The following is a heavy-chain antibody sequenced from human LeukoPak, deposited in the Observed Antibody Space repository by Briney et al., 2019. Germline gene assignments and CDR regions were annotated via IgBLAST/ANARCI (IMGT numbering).Heavy chain of an antibody. CDR3: AREVASAAIPAY. Sequence: GGSLRLSCAASGFTFSDYYMSWIRQAPGKGLEWVSYISSSGSTIYYADSSKGRFTISRDNAKKSLYLQMNSLRAEDTAVYYCAREVASAAIPAYWGQGTLVTVSS. D-gene: IGHD2-2*02. J-gene: IGHJ4*02. V-gene: IGHV3-11*01. CDR2: ISSSGSTI. CDR1: GFTFSDYY.